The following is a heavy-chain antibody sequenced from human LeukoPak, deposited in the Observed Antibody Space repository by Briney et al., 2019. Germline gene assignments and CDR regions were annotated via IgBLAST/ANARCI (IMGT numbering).Heavy chain of an antibody. D-gene: IGHD2-15*01. CDR2: IKSKTDGGTT. CDR1: GFTFSHVW. J-gene: IGHJ4*02. CDR3: TTERDNYFQY. V-gene: IGHV3-15*01. Sequence: GGSLRLSCAASGFTFSHVWMSWVRQAPGQGLEWVGRIKSKTDGGTTDYAAPVKGRFTISRDDSENTLFLQMNSLKTEDTALYYCTTERDNYFQYWGQGTLVTVSS.